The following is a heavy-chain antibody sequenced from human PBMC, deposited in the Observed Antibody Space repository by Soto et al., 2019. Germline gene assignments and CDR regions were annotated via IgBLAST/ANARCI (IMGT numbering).Heavy chain of an antibody. Sequence: GGSLRLSCAASGFTFINYAINFFRHAPCKGLEWVSGISGNSGFTYYTDSAKGRFTISRDNSKNTLFLQMNALRDEDTAIYYCAKVGSFYVPRSPFDSWGRGIVVTVSS. CDR3: AKVGSFYVPRSPFDS. D-gene: IGHD1-26*01. V-gene: IGHV3-23*01. J-gene: IGHJ4*02. CDR1: GFTFINYA. CDR2: ISGNSGFT.